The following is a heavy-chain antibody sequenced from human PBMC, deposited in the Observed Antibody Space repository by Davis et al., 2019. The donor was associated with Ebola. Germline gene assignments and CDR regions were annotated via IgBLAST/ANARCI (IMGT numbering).Heavy chain of an antibody. CDR3: ARVSGSYWAGAFDI. J-gene: IGHJ3*02. CDR1: GYTFTSYA. Sequence: AASVKVSCKASGYTFTSYAMYWVRQAPGQRLEWMGWINAGNGNTKYSQKFQGRVTITRDTSASTAYMGLSSLRSEDTAVYYCARVSGSYWAGAFDIWGQGTMVTVSS. CDR2: INAGNGNT. V-gene: IGHV1-3*01. D-gene: IGHD1-26*01.